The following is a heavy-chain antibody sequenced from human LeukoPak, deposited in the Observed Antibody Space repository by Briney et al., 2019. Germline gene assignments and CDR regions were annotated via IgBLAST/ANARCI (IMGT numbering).Heavy chain of an antibody. CDR1: GGSISSYY. CDR2: IYYSGST. CDR3: ATSQRWLQLPFY. Sequence: AETLSLTCSVSGGSISSYYWSWIRQPPGKGLEWIGYIYYSGSTNYNPSLKSRVTISVDTSKNQFSLKLSSVTAADTAAYYCATSQRWLQLPFYWGQGTLVTVSP. V-gene: IGHV4-59*01. D-gene: IGHD5-24*01. J-gene: IGHJ4*02.